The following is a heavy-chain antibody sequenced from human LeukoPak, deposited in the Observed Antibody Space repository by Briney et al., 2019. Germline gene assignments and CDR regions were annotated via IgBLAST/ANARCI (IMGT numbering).Heavy chain of an antibody. J-gene: IGHJ4*02. V-gene: IGHV4-39*01. CDR3: ARDFGDYRVDY. D-gene: IGHD4-17*01. Sequence: SETLSLTCTVSGGSISSSNYYWGWIRQPSGKGLEWIGTIHYSGNTYYNPSLKSRVAISVDTSKNQFSLRLSSVTAADTAVYYCARDFGDYRVDYWGQGTLVTVSS. CDR2: IHYSGNT. CDR1: GGSISSSNYY.